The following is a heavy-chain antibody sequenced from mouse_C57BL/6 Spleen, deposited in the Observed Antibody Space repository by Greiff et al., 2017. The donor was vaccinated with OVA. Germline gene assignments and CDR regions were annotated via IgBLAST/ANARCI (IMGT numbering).Heavy chain of an antibody. J-gene: IGHJ4*01. CDR3: ARQDIYYDYDVDAMDY. CDR1: GFTFSSYT. V-gene: IGHV5-9*01. Sequence: EVKLMESGGGLVKPGGSLKLSCAASGFTFSSYTMSWVRQTPEKRLEWVATISGGGGNTYYPDSVKGRFTISRDNAKNTLYLQMSSLRSEDTALYYCARQDIYYDYDVDAMDYWGQGTSVTVSS. D-gene: IGHD2-4*01. CDR2: ISGGGGNT.